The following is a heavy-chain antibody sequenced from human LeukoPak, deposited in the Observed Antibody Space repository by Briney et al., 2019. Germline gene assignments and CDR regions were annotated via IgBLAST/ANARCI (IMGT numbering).Heavy chain of an antibody. D-gene: IGHD2-21*01. CDR1: GFTFSSYA. J-gene: IGHJ4*02. Sequence: GGSLRLSSAASGFTFSSYAMSLVRQAPGKGLEWGSAISGSGGSTYYADSVKGRFTISRDNSKNTLYLQMNSLRAEDTAVYYCAKIAEAVSSNYYFDYWGQGTLVTVSS. CDR2: ISGSGGST. CDR3: AKIAEAVSSNYYFDY. V-gene: IGHV3-23*01.